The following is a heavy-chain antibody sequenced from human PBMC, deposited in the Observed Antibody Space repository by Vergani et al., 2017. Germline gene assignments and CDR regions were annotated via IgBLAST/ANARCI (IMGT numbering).Heavy chain of an antibody. CDR1: GGSISSSSYY. D-gene: IGHD3-9*01. CDR2: IYYSGST. V-gene: IGHV4-39*07. CDR3: ARVYDILTGYYFDY. Sequence: QLQLQESGPGLVKTSETLSLTCTVSGGSISSSSYYWGWIRQPPGKGLEWIGSIYYSGSTYYNPSLKSRVTISVDTSKNQFSLKLSSVTAADTAVYYCARVYDILTGYYFDYWGQGTLVTVSS. J-gene: IGHJ4*02.